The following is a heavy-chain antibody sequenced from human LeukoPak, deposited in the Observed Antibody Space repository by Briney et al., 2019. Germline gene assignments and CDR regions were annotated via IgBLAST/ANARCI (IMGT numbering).Heavy chain of an antibody. CDR2: MNPNSGNT. D-gene: IGHD3-22*01. Sequence: GASVKVSCKASGYTFTSYDINWVRQATGQGLEWMGWMNPNSGNTGYAQKFQGRVTITRNTSISTAYMELSSLRSEDTAVYYCARGPSDYYDSSGPLDYWGQGTPVTVSS. CDR1: GYTFTSYD. J-gene: IGHJ4*02. CDR3: ARGPSDYYDSSGPLDY. V-gene: IGHV1-8*03.